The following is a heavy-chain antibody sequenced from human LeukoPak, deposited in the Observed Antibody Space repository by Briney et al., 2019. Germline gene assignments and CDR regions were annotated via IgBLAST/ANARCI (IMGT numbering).Heavy chain of an antibody. CDR3: ARAPWYCSGTSCYASWFDP. CDR1: GGSISSYY. CDR2: IYYSGST. J-gene: IGHJ5*02. D-gene: IGHD2-2*01. V-gene: IGHV4-59*01. Sequence: SETLSLTCTVSGGSISSYYWSWIRQPPGKGLEWIGYIYYSGSTNYNPSLKSRVTISVDTSKNQFSLKLSSVTAADTAVYYCARAPWYCSGTSCYASWFDPWGQGTLVTVS.